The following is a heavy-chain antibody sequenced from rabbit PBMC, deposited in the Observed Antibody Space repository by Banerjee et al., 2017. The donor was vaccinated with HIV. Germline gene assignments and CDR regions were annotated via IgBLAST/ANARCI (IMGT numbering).Heavy chain of an antibody. Sequence: QQLVESGGGLVKPGASLTLTCKASGFSFSSGYYISWVRQAPGKGLEWIGCIDTGSSGYTYYASWAKGRFTISKTSSTTVTLQMTSLTAADTATYFCARVPTYGYAGYAYATFNLWGPGTLVTVS. CDR1: GFSFSSGYY. CDR3: ARVPTYGYAGYAYATFNL. D-gene: IGHD6-1*01. V-gene: IGHV1S40*01. J-gene: IGHJ4*01. CDR2: IDTGSSGYT.